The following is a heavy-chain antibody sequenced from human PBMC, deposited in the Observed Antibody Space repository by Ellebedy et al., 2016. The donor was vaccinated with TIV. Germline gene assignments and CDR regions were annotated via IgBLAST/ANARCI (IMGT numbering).Heavy chain of an antibody. D-gene: IGHD3-10*01. CDR1: GFIFDDYT. V-gene: IGHV3-43*01. Sequence: GESLKISCTASGFIFDDYTMHWIRQAPGKGLEWVSLITWDGITKYYADSLKGRFTISRDNSKNSLYLQMNSLRTEDTAFYYCARDMEAFHSGSGVSLEYWGQGTLVTVSS. CDR3: ARDMEAFHSGSGVSLEY. J-gene: IGHJ4*02. CDR2: ITWDGITK.